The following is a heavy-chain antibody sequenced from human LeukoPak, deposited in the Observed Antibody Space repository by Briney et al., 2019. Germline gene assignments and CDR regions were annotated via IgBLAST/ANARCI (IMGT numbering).Heavy chain of an antibody. Sequence: GGSLRLSCAASGFTVSSNYMSWVRQAPGKWLEWVSVIYSGGTTYYADSVKGRFTISRDSSKNTLYLQMNSLRAEDTAVYYCTKGDITMIPDWGQGTPVTVSS. CDR1: GFTVSSNY. CDR3: TKGDITMIPD. V-gene: IGHV3-53*01. CDR2: IYSGGTT. D-gene: IGHD3-22*01. J-gene: IGHJ4*02.